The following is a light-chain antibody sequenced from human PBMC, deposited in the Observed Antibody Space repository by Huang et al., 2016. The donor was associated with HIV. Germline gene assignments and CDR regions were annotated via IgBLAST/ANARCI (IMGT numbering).Light chain of an antibody. Sequence: DLQMTQSPSSLSSSVGDRVTITCRASQSISTYLNWYQQKLGKAPNLLIYASSSLQSGVPSRFSGSGSGTDFTLTISSLQPEDFATYYCQQSYSTPYTFGQGTKLEIK. V-gene: IGKV1-39*01. CDR1: QSISTY. J-gene: IGKJ2*01. CDR3: QQSYSTPYT. CDR2: ASS.